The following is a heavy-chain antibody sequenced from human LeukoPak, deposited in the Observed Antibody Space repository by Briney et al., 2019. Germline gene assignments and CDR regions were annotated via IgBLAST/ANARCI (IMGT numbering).Heavy chain of an antibody. Sequence: GGSLRLSCAASGFTFSSYSMNWVRQAPGKGLEWVSSISSSSSYIYYADSLKGRFTISRDNAKNSLYLQMNSLRAEDTAVYYCARSHYDYVWGGTSIDYWGQGTLVTVSS. CDR2: ISSSSSYI. CDR3: ARSHYDYVWGGTSIDY. J-gene: IGHJ4*02. CDR1: GFTFSSYS. V-gene: IGHV3-21*01. D-gene: IGHD3-16*01.